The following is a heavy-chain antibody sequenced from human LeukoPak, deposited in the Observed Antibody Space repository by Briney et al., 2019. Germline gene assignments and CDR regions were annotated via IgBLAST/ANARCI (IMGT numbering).Heavy chain of an antibody. Sequence: PGGSLRLSCAASGFTFSSYSMNWVGQAPGKGLEWVSSISSSSSYIYYADSVKGRFTISRDNSKNTLYLQMNSLRAEDTAVYYCAKDYKWLVLSYFDYWGQGTLVTVSS. D-gene: IGHD6-19*01. V-gene: IGHV3-21*04. CDR2: ISSSSSYI. CDR1: GFTFSSYS. CDR3: AKDYKWLVLSYFDY. J-gene: IGHJ4*02.